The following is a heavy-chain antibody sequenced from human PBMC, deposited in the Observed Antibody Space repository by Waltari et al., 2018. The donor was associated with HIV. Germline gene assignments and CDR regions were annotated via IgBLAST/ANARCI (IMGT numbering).Heavy chain of an antibody. CDR2: TYFRSKWYI. CDR1: VDSVSSNSAA. D-gene: IGHD3-3*01. CDR3: ARGWDYDFWSGLEGGKFDP. J-gene: IGHJ5*02. V-gene: IGHV6-1*01. Sequence: QVQLQQSGPGLVKPSPTLPLTCAISVDSVSSNSAAWNWIRQCPRRGLEWLGRTYFRSKWYIDYAVSVKSRITINPDTSKNHFSLQLNSVTPEDTAVYFCARGWDYDFWSGLEGGKFDPWGLGTLVTVSS.